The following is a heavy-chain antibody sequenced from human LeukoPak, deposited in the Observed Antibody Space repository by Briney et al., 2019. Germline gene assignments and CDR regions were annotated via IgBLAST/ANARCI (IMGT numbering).Heavy chain of an antibody. CDR1: GGSINNSPYY. Sequence: SETLSLTCTVSGGSINNSPYYWGWIRQPPGKELEWIVSMHYSGTTYYNPSLKSRVTISVDTSKKQFSLRLISVTAADTAVFYCARNDRGRPADYWGQGTLVTVSS. CDR3: ARNDRGRPADY. V-gene: IGHV4-39*01. CDR2: MHYSGTT. J-gene: IGHJ4*02. D-gene: IGHD1-26*01.